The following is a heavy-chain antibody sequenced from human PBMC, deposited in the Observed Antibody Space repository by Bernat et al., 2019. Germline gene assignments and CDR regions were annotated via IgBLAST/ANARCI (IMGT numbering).Heavy chain of an antibody. CDR2: IKHKADGATT. J-gene: IGHJ4*02. Sequence: EVQLVESGGGLVKPGGSLRLSCAASGFTFSNAWMNWVRQAPGRGLEWVGRIKHKADGATTAYAVGVKDRFTISRDDSENMLYLQMNSLKTEDSGLYYCTTETWGSVDWGLGTQVTVSS. CDR1: GFTFSNAW. D-gene: IGHD3-16*01. CDR3: TTETWGSVD. V-gene: IGHV3-15*07.